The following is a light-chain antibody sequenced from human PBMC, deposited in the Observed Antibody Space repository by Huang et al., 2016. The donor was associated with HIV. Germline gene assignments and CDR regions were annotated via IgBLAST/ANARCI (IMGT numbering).Light chain of an antibody. Sequence: EIVMTQSPATLSVSPGERATLSCSASQSVNNNLAWYQQKPGQAPRLLIYGASTRATAVAARFSGSGSGTEFTLTISGLQSEDSAVYYCQQYDNWPPFTFGQGTKLEIK. CDR3: QQYDNWPPFT. V-gene: IGKV3-15*01. J-gene: IGKJ2*01. CDR2: GAS. CDR1: QSVNNN.